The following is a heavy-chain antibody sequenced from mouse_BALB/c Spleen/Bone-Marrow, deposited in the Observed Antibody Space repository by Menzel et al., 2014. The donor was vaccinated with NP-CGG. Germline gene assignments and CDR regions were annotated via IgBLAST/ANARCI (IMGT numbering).Heavy chain of an antibody. CDR3: SRGGTMTFYAMDY. D-gene: IGHD2-4*01. Sequence: LVKTGASVKISCKASDYSFTGYYMHWVKQSHGKSLERIGYISCYNGATSYNQRFKGKATFTLDISSSTAFMQFNSLTSEDSAVYYCSRGGTMTFYAMDYWGQGTSVTVSS. CDR2: ISCYNGAT. J-gene: IGHJ4*01. V-gene: IGHV1S34*01. CDR1: DYSFTGYY.